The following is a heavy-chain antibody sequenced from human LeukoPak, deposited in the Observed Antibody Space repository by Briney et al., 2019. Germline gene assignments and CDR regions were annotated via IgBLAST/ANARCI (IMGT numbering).Heavy chain of an antibody. J-gene: IGHJ2*01. CDR1: GPTFSRNA. Sequence: GGSLRLSCAASGPTFSRNAMNWVRQAPGKGLEWVAFIRYDGSNKYYADSVKGRFTISRDNSKNTLYLQMNSLRAEDTAVYYCARVVGAKGGYFDLWGRGTLVTVSS. V-gene: IGHV3-30*02. D-gene: IGHD1-26*01. CDR2: IRYDGSNK. CDR3: ARVVGAKGGYFDL.